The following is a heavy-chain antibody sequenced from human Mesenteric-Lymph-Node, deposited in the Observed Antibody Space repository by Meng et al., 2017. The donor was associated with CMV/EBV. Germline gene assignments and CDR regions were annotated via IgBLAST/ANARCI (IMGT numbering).Heavy chain of an antibody. V-gene: IGHV3-7*01. CDR3: ASILVWDKYYYYGMDV. CDR2: IKQDGSEK. Sequence: GGSLRLSCAASGFTFSSYWMSWVRQAPGKGLEWVANIKQDGSEKYYVDSVKGRFTISRDNAKNSLYLQMNSLRAEDTAVYYCASILVWDKYYYYGMDVWGQGTTVTVSS. CDR1: GFTFSSYW. D-gene: IGHD2-8*02. J-gene: IGHJ6*02.